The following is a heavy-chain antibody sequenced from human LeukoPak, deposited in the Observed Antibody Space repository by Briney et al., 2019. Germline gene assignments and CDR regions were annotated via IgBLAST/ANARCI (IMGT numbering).Heavy chain of an antibody. CDR3: ARVRFSGYPWAAFDI. D-gene: IGHD3-22*01. J-gene: IGHJ3*02. Sequence: PSETLSLTCAVYGGSFSGYYWSWIRQPPGKGLEWIGEINHSGSTNYNLSLKSRVTISVDTSKNQFSLKLSSVTAADTAVYYCARVRFSGYPWAAFDIWGQGTMVTVSS. CDR1: GGSFSGYY. V-gene: IGHV4-34*01. CDR2: INHSGST.